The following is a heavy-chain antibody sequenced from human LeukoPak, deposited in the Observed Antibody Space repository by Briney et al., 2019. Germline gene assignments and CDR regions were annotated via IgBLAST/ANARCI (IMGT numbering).Heavy chain of an antibody. CDR1: GYTFISYY. D-gene: IGHD3-22*01. J-gene: IGHJ4*02. Sequence: ASVKVSCKASGYTFISYYMYWVRQAPGQGLEWMGISNPSGGSTSYAQKFQGRVTMTRDMSTSTVYMELSSLRSEDTAVYYCARESGDTSGYYPVWGQGTLVTVSS. CDR3: ARESGDTSGYYPV. CDR2: SNPSGGST. V-gene: IGHV1-46*01.